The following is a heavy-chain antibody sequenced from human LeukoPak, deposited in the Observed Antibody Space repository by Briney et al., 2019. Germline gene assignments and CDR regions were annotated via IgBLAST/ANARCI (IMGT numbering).Heavy chain of an antibody. CDR1: GFTFSSYS. V-gene: IGHV3-48*04. D-gene: IGHD4-17*01. CDR2: ISSSSSTI. J-gene: IGHJ4*02. CDR3: ARAQVYGDYVFDY. Sequence: PGGSLRLSCAASGFTFSSYSMNWVRQAPGKGLEWVSYISSSSSTIYYADSVKGRFTISRDNAKNSLYLQMNSLRAEDTAVYYCARAQVYGDYVFDYWGQGTLVTVSS.